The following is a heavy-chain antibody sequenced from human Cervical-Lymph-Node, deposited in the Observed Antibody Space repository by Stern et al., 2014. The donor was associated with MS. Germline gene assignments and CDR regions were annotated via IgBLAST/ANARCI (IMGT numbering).Heavy chain of an antibody. J-gene: IGHJ4*02. CDR3: ARGTYYYDSSGYYPFDY. Sequence: QVQLVESGPGLVKPSETLSLTCTVSGGPISSYYWSWIRQPPGQGLEWIGYISYSGSTNYNPSLKSRVTISVDTSKNQFSLKLSSVTAADTAVYYCARGTYYYDSSGYYPFDYWGQGTLVTVSS. CDR2: ISYSGST. CDR1: GGPISSYY. V-gene: IGHV4-59*01. D-gene: IGHD3-22*01.